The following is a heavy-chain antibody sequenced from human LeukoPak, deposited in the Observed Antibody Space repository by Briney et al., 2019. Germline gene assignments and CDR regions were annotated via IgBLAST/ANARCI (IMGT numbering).Heavy chain of an antibody. D-gene: IGHD3-3*01. CDR2: IGNDGRT. CDR1: GFTVSSSY. Sequence: PGGSLRLSCAASGFTVSSSYMSWVRQAPGKGLECVSVIGNDGRTYYANSVKGRFTISRDISKNMQYLQMNSLRDDDTAVYYCARDDTSGGYYEFGYWGQGALVTVSS. CDR3: ARDDTSGGYYEFGY. V-gene: IGHV3-53*01. J-gene: IGHJ4*02.